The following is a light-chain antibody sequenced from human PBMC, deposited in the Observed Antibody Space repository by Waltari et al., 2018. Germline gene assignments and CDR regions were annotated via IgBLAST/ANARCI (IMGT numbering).Light chain of an antibody. CDR3: QAWDSRSWV. Sequence: SFELTKPPSVSVSPGQTASITCSGDKLGDRYTSWYQQRSGRSPVLILYQDNKRPSGIPGRFSGSNSGDTATLTISGTQASDEADYYCQAWDSRSWVFGTGTTLTVL. CDR2: QDN. J-gene: IGLJ3*02. V-gene: IGLV3-1*01. CDR1: KLGDRY.